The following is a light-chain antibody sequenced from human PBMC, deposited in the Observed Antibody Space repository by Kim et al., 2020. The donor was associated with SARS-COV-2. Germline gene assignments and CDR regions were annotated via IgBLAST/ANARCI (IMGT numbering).Light chain of an antibody. CDR1: RLRSYS. V-gene: IGLV3-19*01. Sequence: LGQTVRITCQGDRLRSYSASWYQQKPGQAPVLVGYGEDNRPSGIPDRFSGSTSGNTASLTITGAQAEDEADYYCNSRDTSGNHVVFGGGTQLTVL. CDR2: GED. CDR3: NSRDTSGNHVV. J-gene: IGLJ2*01.